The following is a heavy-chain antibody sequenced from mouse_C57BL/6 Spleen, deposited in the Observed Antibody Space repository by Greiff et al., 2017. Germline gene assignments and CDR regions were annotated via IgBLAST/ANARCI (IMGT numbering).Heavy chain of an antibody. CDR2: ISSGGSYT. Sequence: EVHLVESGGDLVKPGGSLKLSCAASGFTFSSYGMSWVRQTPDKRLEWVATISSGGSYTYYPDSVKGRFTISRDNAKNTLYLQMSSLKSEDTAMYYCARRTGTDYYFDYWGQGTTLTVSS. V-gene: IGHV5-6*01. CDR1: GFTFSSYG. J-gene: IGHJ2*01. CDR3: ARRTGTDYYFDY. D-gene: IGHD4-1*01.